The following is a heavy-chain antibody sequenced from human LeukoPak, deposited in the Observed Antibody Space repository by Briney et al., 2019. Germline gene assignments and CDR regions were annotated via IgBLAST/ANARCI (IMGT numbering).Heavy chain of an antibody. CDR1: GFTFSSYW. Sequence: GGSLRLSCAASGFTFSSYWMSWVRQAPGKGLEWVANIKQDGSEKYYVDSVKGRFTISRENAKNSLYLQMNSLRAEDTAVYYCAIGGGLRRWFDPCGQGTLVTVSS. J-gene: IGHJ5*02. CDR3: AIGGGLRRWFDP. D-gene: IGHD5-18*01. CDR2: IKQDGSEK. V-gene: IGHV3-7*01.